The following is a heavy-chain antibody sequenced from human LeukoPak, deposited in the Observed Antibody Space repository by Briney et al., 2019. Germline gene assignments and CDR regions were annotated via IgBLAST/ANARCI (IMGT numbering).Heavy chain of an antibody. CDR1: GYTFTSYG. CDR2: ISAYNGNT. J-gene: IGHJ5*02. CDR3: ARARVAAPKNWFDP. V-gene: IGHV1-18*01. D-gene: IGHD2-15*01. Sequence: GASVKVSCKASGYTFTSYGISWVRQAPGQGLEWMGWISAYNGNTNYAQKLQGRVTMTTDTSTSTAYMELRSLRSDDTVVYYCARARVAAPKNWFDPWGQGTLVTVSS.